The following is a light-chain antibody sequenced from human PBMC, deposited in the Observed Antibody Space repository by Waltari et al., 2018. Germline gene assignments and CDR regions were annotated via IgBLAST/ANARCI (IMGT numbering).Light chain of an antibody. V-gene: IGKV1-5*03. Sequence: TCRASQSISSCVAWYQQKPGKAPKLLIYRASSLESGVPSRFSGSGSGTEFTLTISSLQPDDFATYYCQQYNSYPWTFGQGTKVEIK. CDR2: RAS. J-gene: IGKJ1*01. CDR1: QSISSC. CDR3: QQYNSYPWT.